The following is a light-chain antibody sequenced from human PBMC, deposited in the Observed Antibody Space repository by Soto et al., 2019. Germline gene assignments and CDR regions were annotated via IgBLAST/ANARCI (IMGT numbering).Light chain of an antibody. CDR1: QSVGNS. CDR3: QQRSNWPPIT. Sequence: EIVMTQSPATLSLSPGERATLSCRASQSVGNSLAWYQQKPGQAPRLLIYDASNRATGIPARFSGSGSGTDFTLTINSLEPEDFAVYYCQQRSNWPPITFGQGTRLEIK. V-gene: IGKV3-11*01. CDR2: DAS. J-gene: IGKJ5*01.